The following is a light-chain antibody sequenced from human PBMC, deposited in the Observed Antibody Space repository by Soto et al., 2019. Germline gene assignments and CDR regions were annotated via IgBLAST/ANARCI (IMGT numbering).Light chain of an antibody. J-gene: IGLJ1*01. CDR2: DVS. V-gene: IGLV2-14*01. CDR1: SSDVGGYNY. CDR3: SSYTSSSTVYV. Sequence: QSALTQPASVSGSPGQSITISCTGTSSDVGGYNYVSWYQQHPGKAPKLMIYDVSNRPSGVSNRFSRSKSGNTASLTISGLQAEDEADYYCSSYTSSSTVYVFGTGTKVTVL.